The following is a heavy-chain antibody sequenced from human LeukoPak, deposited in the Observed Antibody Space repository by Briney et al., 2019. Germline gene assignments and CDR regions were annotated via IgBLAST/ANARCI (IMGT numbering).Heavy chain of an antibody. CDR1: GFTFSSYS. CDR3: ERDFAYYYDSSGYYSDY. D-gene: IGHD3-22*01. Sequence: PGGSLRLSCAASGFTFSSYSMNWVRQAPGKGLEWVSYISSSSSTIYYSDSVKGRFTISRDNAKNSLYLQMNSLRAEDTAVYYCERDFAYYYDSSGYYSDYWGQGTLVTVSS. J-gene: IGHJ4*02. CDR2: ISSSSSTI. V-gene: IGHV3-48*01.